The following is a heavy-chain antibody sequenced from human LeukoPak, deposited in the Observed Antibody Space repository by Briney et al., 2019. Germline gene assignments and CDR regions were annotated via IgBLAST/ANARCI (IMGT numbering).Heavy chain of an antibody. CDR3: ASLLAAFDI. Sequence: GRSLRPSCAASGFSLDDYAMHWVRQAPGKGLEWVSGISWNSGSIGHADSVKGRFTISRDNAKNSLYLQMNSLRAEDTALYYCASLLAAFDIWGQGTMVTVSS. J-gene: IGHJ3*02. CDR1: GFSLDDYA. V-gene: IGHV3-9*01. CDR2: ISWNSGSI.